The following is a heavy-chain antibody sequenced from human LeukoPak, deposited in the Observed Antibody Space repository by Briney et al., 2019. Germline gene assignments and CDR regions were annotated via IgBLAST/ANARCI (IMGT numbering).Heavy chain of an antibody. J-gene: IGHJ5*02. CDR2: IYHSGST. CDR1: GYSISSGYY. D-gene: IGHD2-2*03. CDR3: ARDKKNGYFDP. Sequence: SETLSPTCTVSGYSISSGYYWGWIRQPPGKGLEWIGSIYHSGSTYYNPSLKSRVTISVDTSKNQFSLKLSSVTAADTAVYYCARDKKNGYFDPWGQGTLVTVSS. V-gene: IGHV4-38-2*02.